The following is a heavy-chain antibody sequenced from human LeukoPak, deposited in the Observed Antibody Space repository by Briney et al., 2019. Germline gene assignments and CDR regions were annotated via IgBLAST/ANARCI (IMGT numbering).Heavy chain of an antibody. V-gene: IGHV1-2*02. Sequence: ASVKVSCKASGYTFTDHYMHWVRQAPGQGLEWMGWISPSSGGTNYAQKFQGRVTMTRDTSTGTAYMELSRLRSDDTAMYYCARDVLTTFGYFSAADDFWGQGTLVTVSS. CDR2: ISPSSGGT. J-gene: IGHJ4*02. CDR3: ARDVLTTFGYFSAADDF. D-gene: IGHD3-10*02. CDR1: GYTFTDHY.